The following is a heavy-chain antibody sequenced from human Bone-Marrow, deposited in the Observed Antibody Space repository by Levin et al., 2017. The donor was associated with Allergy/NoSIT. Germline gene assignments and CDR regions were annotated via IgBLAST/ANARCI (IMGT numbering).Heavy chain of an antibody. CDR2: INPNTGGT. V-gene: IGHV1-2*02. Sequence: ASVKVSCKASGYTFTRYYIHWVRQAPGQGLEWMGWINPNTGGTDYAQKFQGRVTMTRDTSIGTAYMELSSLTSDDTAVYYCARDSITAAHCYDYWGQGTLVTVSS. CDR3: ARDSITAAHCYDY. J-gene: IGHJ4*02. D-gene: IGHD2-21*01. CDR1: GYTFTRYY.